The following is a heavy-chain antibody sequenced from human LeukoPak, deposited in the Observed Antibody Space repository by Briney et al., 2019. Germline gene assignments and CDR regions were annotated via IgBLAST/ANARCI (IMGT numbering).Heavy chain of an antibody. CDR2: INPNSGDT. J-gene: IGHJ4*02. CDR3: ARGLYYYGSGSPNDY. V-gene: IGHV1-2*02. CDR1: GYTFTGYY. Sequence: GASVKVSCKASGYTFTGYYMHWVRQAPGQGREWMGWINPNSGDTKYAQNFQGRVTMTRDMSIGTAYMELSTLRSDDTAVYYCARGLYYYGSGSPNDYWGQGTLVTVSS. D-gene: IGHD3-10*01.